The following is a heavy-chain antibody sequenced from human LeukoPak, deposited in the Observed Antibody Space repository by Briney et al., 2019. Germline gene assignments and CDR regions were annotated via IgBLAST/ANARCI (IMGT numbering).Heavy chain of an antibody. CDR2: IYYSGST. J-gene: IGHJ3*02. CDR1: GGSISSGGYY. Sequence: PSQTLSPTCTVSGGSISSGGYYWSWIRQHPGKGVEWIGYIYYSGSTDYNPSLKSRFTMSVDTSKDQFSLKLSSVTAADTAVYYCASADYDMAFDIWGQGTMVTVSS. D-gene: IGHD3-9*01. CDR3: ASADYDMAFDI. V-gene: IGHV4-31*03.